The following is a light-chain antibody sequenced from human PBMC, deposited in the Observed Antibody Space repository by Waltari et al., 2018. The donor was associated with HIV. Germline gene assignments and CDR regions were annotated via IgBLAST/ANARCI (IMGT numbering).Light chain of an antibody. Sequence: SYELTQPPSVSVSPGQTARIPCSGDALPQQYAYWYQQKPGQAPVLVIYKDSERPSGIPGRFSGSSSGTTVTLTISGVQAEDEADYYCQSADSSGTYVVFGGGTKLTVL. V-gene: IGLV3-25*03. J-gene: IGLJ2*01. CDR3: QSADSSGTYVV. CDR1: ALPQQY. CDR2: KDS.